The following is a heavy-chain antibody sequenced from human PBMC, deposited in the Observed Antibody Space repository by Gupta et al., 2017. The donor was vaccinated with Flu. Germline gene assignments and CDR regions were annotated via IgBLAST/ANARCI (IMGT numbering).Heavy chain of an antibody. D-gene: IGHD1-1*01. CDR2: IVVGSDKT. Sequence: QMQLVQSGPEVKKPGTSVKVSCKASGFTFSNSAIQWVRQTRGQRLEWMGWIVVGSDKTTHAQRFQDRVTMTRDMSTSTAYLKLSGLTSEDTAVYYCAADTLDRLQWGQGTLVTVSS. CDR1: GFTFSNSA. CDR3: AADTLDRLQ. V-gene: IGHV1-58*02. J-gene: IGHJ4*02.